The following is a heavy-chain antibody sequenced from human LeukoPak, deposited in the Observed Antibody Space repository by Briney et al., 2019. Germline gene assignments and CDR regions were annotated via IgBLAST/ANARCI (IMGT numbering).Heavy chain of an antibody. CDR2: ISASSQSI. CDR1: GFTFSTHA. V-gene: IGHV3-23*01. Sequence: GGSLRLSCAASGFTFSTHAMSWVRQAPGKGLEWVAVISASSQSIYYADSVKGRFTISRDNSKNTLFLQMNSLRVEDTALFYCVKYQLLYNPSWRDAFHIWGQGTMVTVSS. J-gene: IGHJ3*02. CDR3: VKYQLLYNPSWRDAFHI. D-gene: IGHD1-14*01.